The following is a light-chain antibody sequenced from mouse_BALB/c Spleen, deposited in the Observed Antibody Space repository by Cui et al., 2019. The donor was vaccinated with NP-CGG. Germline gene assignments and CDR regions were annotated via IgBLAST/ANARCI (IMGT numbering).Light chain of an antibody. CDR2: GTN. CDR1: TGAVTTSNY. V-gene: IGLV1*01. CDR3: ALWYSNHWV. Sequence: QPVVTQPSAPTTSPGETVTLTCRSSTGAVTTSNYANWVQEKPDHLFTGLIGGTNNRTPGVPARFSGSLIGDKAALTITGAQTEDEAIYFCALWYSNHWVFGGGTKLTVL. J-gene: IGLJ1*01.